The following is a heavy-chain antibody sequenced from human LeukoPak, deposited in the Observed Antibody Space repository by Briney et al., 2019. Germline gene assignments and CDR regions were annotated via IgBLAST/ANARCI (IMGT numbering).Heavy chain of an antibody. D-gene: IGHD1-14*01. J-gene: IGHJ4*02. CDR2: IDRSGST. Sequence: SETLSLTCAVFGYSISRGYYWGWIRQPPGKGLEWIGSIDRSGSTCYNPSLKSRVTILVDTSKNQFSLRLNSVTAADTAVYYCAREVFRASPFDYWGQGTLVTVSS. V-gene: IGHV4-38-2*02. CDR3: AREVFRASPFDY. CDR1: GYSISRGYY.